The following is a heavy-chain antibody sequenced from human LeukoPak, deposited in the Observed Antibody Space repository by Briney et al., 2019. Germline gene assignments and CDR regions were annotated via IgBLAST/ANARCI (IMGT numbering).Heavy chain of an antibody. CDR2: IYYSGST. CDR1: GGSISSYY. D-gene: IGHD2-15*01. J-gene: IGHJ4*02. CDR3: ARDHGYCSGGSCVYYFDY. Sequence: ASETLSLTCTVSGGSISSYYWSWIRQPPGKGLEWIGYIYYSGSTYYNPSLKSRVTISVDTSKNQFSLKLSSVTAADTAVYYCARDHGYCSGGSCVYYFDYWGQGTLVTVSS. V-gene: IGHV4-59*12.